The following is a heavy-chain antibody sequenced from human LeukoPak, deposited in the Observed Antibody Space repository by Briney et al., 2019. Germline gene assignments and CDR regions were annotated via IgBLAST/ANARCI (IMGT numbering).Heavy chain of an antibody. D-gene: IGHD5-18*01. J-gene: IGHJ5*02. Sequence: ASVKVSCKASGGTFSSYAISWVRQAPGQGLEWMGRIIPILGIANYAQKFQGRVTITADKSTSTAYMELSSRRSEDTAVYYCARGSGYSYGPENWFDPWGQGTLVTVSS. CDR3: ARGSGYSYGPENWFDP. V-gene: IGHV1-69*04. CDR2: IIPILGIA. CDR1: GGTFSSYA.